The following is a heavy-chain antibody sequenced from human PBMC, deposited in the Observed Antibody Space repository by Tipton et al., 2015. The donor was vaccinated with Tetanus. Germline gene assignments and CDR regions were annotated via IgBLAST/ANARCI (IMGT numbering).Heavy chain of an antibody. CDR1: GFNFVSYN. V-gene: IGHV1-18*01. CDR3: ARLVRQWLVPEDY. CDR2: NSGYNGNT. Sequence: QLVQSGAEVKKPGASVKVSCKTSGFNFVSYNMYWVRQAPGQGLEWMGWNSGYNGNTNYAQKLQGRVTMTTDTSTNTAYMELRSLRSDDTAVYYCARLVRQWLVPEDYWGQGTLVTVSS. J-gene: IGHJ4*02. D-gene: IGHD6-19*01.